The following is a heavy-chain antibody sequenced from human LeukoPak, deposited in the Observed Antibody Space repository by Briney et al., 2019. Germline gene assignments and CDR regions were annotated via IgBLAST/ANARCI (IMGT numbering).Heavy chain of an antibody. CDR2: IYYSGST. J-gene: IGHJ4*01. D-gene: IGHD1-1*01. Sequence: PSETLSLTCTVSGGSISSYYWSWIRPPPGKGLEGIGYIYYSGSTNYNPSLKSRVTMSVDTSKNQFSLKLSSVTAADTAVYYCARHMGLGYTYFYPYFDYWGQGTLVTVSS. CDR3: ARHMGLGYTYFYPYFDY. V-gene: IGHV4-59*08. CDR1: GGSISSYY.